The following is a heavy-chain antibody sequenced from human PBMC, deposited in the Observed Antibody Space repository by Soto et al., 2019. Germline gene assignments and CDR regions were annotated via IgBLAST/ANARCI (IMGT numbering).Heavy chain of an antibody. J-gene: IGHJ4*02. V-gene: IGHV4-31*03. CDR3: ARAVGWELPLSY. CDR1: GGSISSGGYY. D-gene: IGHD1-26*01. CDR2: IYYSGST. Sequence: SETLSLTGTVSGGSISSGGYYWSWIRQHPGKGLEWIGYIYYSGSTYYNRSLRSRVTISVDTSKNQFSLKLSSVTAADTAVYYCARAVGWELPLSYWGQGTLVTVSS.